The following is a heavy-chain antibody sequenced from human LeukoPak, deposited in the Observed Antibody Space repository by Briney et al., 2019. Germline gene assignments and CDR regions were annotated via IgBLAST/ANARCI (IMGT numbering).Heavy chain of an antibody. CDR3: ARDRVGYCTSATMGGCSFDY. D-gene: IGHD2-2*01. J-gene: IGHJ4*02. V-gene: IGHV3-33*01. CDR1: GFTFRSHA. Sequence: GRSLRLSCVASGFTFRSHAMHWVRQAPGKGLEWVAVIWYDGSNKYYAESVKGRFTISRDNSKNTLYVQMNSLRVEDTAVYHCARDRVGYCTSATMGGCSFDYWGQGILVTVSS. CDR2: IWYDGSNK.